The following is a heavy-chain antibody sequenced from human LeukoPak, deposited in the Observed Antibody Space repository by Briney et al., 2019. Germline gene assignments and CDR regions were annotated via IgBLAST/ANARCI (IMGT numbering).Heavy chain of an antibody. CDR1: GGSISSYF. CDR3: ARHHPGQSRSFDI. Sequence: PSETLSLTCAVSGGSISSYFWGWIRQPPGTGLEWIGYIDYTGSANYNPSLKSRLTISIDTSENQFSLKVGSVTAADTAVYYCARHHPGQSRSFDIWGQGTMVTVSS. CDR2: IDYTGSA. J-gene: IGHJ3*02. V-gene: IGHV4-59*08.